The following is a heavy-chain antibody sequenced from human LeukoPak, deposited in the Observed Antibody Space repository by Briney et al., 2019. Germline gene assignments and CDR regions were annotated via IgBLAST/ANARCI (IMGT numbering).Heavy chain of an antibody. V-gene: IGHV4-4*07. J-gene: IGHJ4*02. Sequence: KPSETLSLTCTVSGGSISSYYWSWIRQPAGKGLEWIGRIYTSGSTNYNPSLKSRVTMSVDTSKNQFSLKLSSVTAADTAVYYCARGSMVRVPSPSDYWGQGTLVTVSS. CDR2: IYTSGST. CDR1: GGSISSYY. D-gene: IGHD3-10*01. CDR3: ARGSMVRVPSPSDY.